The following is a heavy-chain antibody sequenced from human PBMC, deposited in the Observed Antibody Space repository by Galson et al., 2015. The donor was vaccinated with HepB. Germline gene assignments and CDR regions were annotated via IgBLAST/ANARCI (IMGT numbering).Heavy chain of an antibody. Sequence: SLRLSCAASGYTFRSYWMYWVRQAPGKGLVWVSRIDSDGSGTNYADSVKGRFAISRDNAKNTLYLEMSSLRVEDTAIYYCVRGMGCSGGTCYLFEYGMDVWGRGTTVTVSS. D-gene: IGHD2-15*01. CDR1: GYTFRSYW. CDR3: VRGMGCSGGTCYLFEYGMDV. CDR2: IDSDGSGT. J-gene: IGHJ6*02. V-gene: IGHV3-74*01.